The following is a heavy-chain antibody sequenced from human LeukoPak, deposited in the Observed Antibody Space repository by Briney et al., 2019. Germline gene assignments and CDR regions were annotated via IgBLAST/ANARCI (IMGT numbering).Heavy chain of an antibody. Sequence: SQTLSLTCTVSGGSISSGDYYWSWIRQPPGKGLEWIGYIYYSGSTYYNPSLKSRVTISVDTSKNQFSLKLSSVTAADTAVYYCARATLNDYGDYVAPYYFDYWGQGTLVTVSS. V-gene: IGHV4-30-4*01. J-gene: IGHJ4*02. CDR1: GGSISSGDYY. D-gene: IGHD4-17*01. CDR2: IYYSGST. CDR3: ARATLNDYGDYVAPYYFDY.